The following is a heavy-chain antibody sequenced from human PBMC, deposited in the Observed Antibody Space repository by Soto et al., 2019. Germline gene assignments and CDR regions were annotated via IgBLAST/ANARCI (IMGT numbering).Heavy chain of an antibody. D-gene: IGHD6-19*01. V-gene: IGHV4-59*08. CDR3: ARQSRGLAVAGLDS. CDR1: GGSINNYY. Sequence: SETLSLTCTVSGGSINNYYWSWVRQPPGKGLEWIGYIYYSGSTDYNPSLKSRVTMSVDTSKNQFSLKLSSVTAGDTAVYYCARQSRGLAVAGLDSWGQGTLVT. CDR2: IYYSGST. J-gene: IGHJ4*02.